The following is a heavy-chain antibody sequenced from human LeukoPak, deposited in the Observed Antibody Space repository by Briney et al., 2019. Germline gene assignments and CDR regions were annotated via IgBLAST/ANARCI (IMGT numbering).Heavy chain of an antibody. Sequence: QAGGSLRLSCAASGFTFSSYAMSWVRQAPGRGLEWVSAISGRDGMTYYTDSVKGRFTISRDNSRDTLYLQMNSLRAEDTAVYYCSTSPSFGSSWYQFNYWGQGTLVTVSS. V-gene: IGHV3-23*01. D-gene: IGHD6-13*01. CDR2: ISGRDGMT. CDR1: GFTFSSYA. J-gene: IGHJ4*02. CDR3: STSPSFGSSWYQFNY.